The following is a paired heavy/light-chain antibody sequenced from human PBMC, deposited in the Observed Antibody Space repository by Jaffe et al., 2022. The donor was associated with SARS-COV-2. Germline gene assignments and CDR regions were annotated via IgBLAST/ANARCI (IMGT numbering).Heavy chain of an antibody. CDR3: AIYCSSTTCKAYGMDV. CDR2: ISGGGGDT. D-gene: IGHD2-2*01. V-gene: IGHV3-23*01. J-gene: IGHJ6*02. CDR1: GFTFSNYG. Sequence: EVQLLESGGALVQPGGSLRLSCAASGFTFSNYGMNWVRQAPGKGLEWVSTISGGGGDTYYADSVKGRFTVSRDNSKTTLYLQMSSLRAEDTAVYYCAIYCSSTTCKAYGMDVWGQGTTVTVSS.
Light chain of an antibody. CDR1: QDIRNY. J-gene: IGKJ1*01. CDR2: AAS. Sequence: DIQMTQSPSSLSASVGDRVTITCRASQDIRNYLAWFQQKPGKAPKSLIYAASSLQSGVPSKFSGSGSGTDFTLTISSLQPEDFATYYCQHYYSYPLTFGQGTKVEIK. V-gene: IGKV1-16*02. CDR3: QHYYSYPLT.